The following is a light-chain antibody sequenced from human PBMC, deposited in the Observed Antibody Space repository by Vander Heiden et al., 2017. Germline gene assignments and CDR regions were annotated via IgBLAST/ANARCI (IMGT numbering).Light chain of an antibody. CDR2: GAS. CDR1: QSVASSY. J-gene: IGKJ4*01. V-gene: IGKV3-20*01. Sequence: EIGFTKSPGPLSLSPRERATLPLRASQSVASSYVGSNLAWYQQKPGQAPRLLIYGASSRATGIPDRFSGSGSRTDFTLTISRLEPEDFAVYYCQQYGSSRLTFGGGTKVEIK. CDR3: QQYGSSRLT.